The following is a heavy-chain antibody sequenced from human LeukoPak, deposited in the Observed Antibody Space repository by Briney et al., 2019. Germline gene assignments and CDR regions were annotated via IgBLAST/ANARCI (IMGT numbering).Heavy chain of an antibody. CDR1: GFAFSGSA. CDR3: AKDLFRYCSSTSCYSDY. J-gene: IGHJ4*02. D-gene: IGHD2-2*01. CDR2: IRSKTNNYAT. V-gene: IGHV3-73*01. Sequence: PGGSLRLSCAASGFAFSGSAIHWVRQASGKGLEWVGRIRSKTNNYATEYAVSVEGRFTISRDDSENTVYLQMNSLKTEDTAVYYCAKDLFRYCSSTSCYSDYWGQGTLVTVSS.